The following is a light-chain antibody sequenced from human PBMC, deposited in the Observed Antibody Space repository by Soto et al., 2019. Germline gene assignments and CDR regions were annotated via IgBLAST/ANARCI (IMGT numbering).Light chain of an antibody. CDR2: VNSDGSH. CDR1: SGHITYA. J-gene: IGLJ2*01. V-gene: IGLV4-69*01. CDR3: QTWGTGIQV. Sequence: QLVLTQSPSASASLGASVKLTCTLSSGHITYAIAWHQQQPEKGPRYLMKVNSDGSHSKGDGIPDRFSGSSSGAERYLTISSLQSEVEADYYCQTWGTGIQVFGGGTKVTVL.